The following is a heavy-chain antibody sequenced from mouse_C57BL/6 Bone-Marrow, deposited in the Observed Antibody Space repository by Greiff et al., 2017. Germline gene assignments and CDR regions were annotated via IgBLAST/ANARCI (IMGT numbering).Heavy chain of an antibody. CDR2: IHPNSGST. Sequence: VQLQQSGAELVKPGASVKLSCKASGYTFTSYWMHWVKQRPGQGLEWIGMIHPNSGSTNYNEKFKSKATLTVDKSSSTAYMQLSSLTSEDSAVYYCARTRSNYPAWFAYWGQGTLVTVSA. CDR3: ARTRSNYPAWFAY. D-gene: IGHD2-5*01. CDR1: GYTFTSYW. J-gene: IGHJ3*01. V-gene: IGHV1-64*01.